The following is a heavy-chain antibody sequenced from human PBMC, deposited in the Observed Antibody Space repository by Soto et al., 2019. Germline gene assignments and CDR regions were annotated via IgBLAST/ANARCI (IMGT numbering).Heavy chain of an antibody. J-gene: IGHJ6*02. CDR1: GFTFSSYG. D-gene: IGHD4-17*01. CDR3: ARDNDYGFYYYYYGMDV. V-gene: IGHV3-33*01. Sequence: QVQLVESGGGVVQPGRSLRLSCAASGFTFSSYGMHWVRQAPGKGLEWVAVIWYDGSNKYYADSVKGRFTISRDNSKNTLYLQMNSLRAEDTAVYYCARDNDYGFYYYYYGMDVWGQGTTVTVSS. CDR2: IWYDGSNK.